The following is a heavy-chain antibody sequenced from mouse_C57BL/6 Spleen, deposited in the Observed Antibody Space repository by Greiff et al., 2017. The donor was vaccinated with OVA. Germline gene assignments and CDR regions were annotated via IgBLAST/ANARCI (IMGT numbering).Heavy chain of an antibody. V-gene: IGHV1-72*01. Sequence: VQLQQPGAELVKPGASVKLSCKASGYTFTSYWMHWVKQRPGRGLEWIGRIDPNSGGTKYNEKFKSKATLTVDKPSSTAYMQLRSLTSEDSAVYYCARSGVTTVVATRYWYFDVWGTGTTVTVSS. J-gene: IGHJ1*03. CDR3: ARSGVTTVVATRYWYFDV. CDR1: GYTFTSYW. CDR2: IDPNSGGT. D-gene: IGHD1-1*01.